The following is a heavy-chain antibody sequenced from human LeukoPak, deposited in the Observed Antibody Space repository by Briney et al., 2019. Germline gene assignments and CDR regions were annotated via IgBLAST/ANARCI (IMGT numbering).Heavy chain of an antibody. D-gene: IGHD7-27*01. CDR2: IKQDGSEE. V-gene: IGHV3-7*05. J-gene: IGHJ4*02. CDR1: GFTFSNYW. Sequence: GGSLRLSCAASGFTFSNYWMSWVRQAPGKGLEWVANIKQDGSEEVYVDSLKGRFTISRDNAKNSLFLQMNTLRAEDTAVYYCAKDRPLNWGYYFDYWGQGTLVTVSS. CDR3: AKDRPLNWGYYFDY.